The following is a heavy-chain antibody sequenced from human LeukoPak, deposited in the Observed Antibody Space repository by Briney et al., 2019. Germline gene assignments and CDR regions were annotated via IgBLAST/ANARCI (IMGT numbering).Heavy chain of an antibody. CDR3: ARGGYCSGGSCSYNWFDP. V-gene: IGHV4-34*01. D-gene: IGHD2-15*01. Sequence: SETLSLTCAVYGGSFSGYYWSWIRQPPGKGLEWIGEIKHSGSTNYNPSLKSRVTISVDTSKNQFSLKLSSVTAADTAVYYCARGGYCSGGSCSYNWFDPWGQGTLVTVSS. CDR2: IKHSGST. J-gene: IGHJ5*02. CDR1: GGSFSGYY.